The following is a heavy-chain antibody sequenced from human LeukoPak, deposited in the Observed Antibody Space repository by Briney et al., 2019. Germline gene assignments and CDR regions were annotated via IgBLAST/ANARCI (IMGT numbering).Heavy chain of an antibody. CDR1: GFTFINYA. V-gene: IGHV3-23*01. J-gene: IGHJ4*02. Sequence: TGGSLRLSCAASGFTFINYAMTWVRQAPGKGLEWVSAISGSGDSTFNADSVKGRFTISTDNSKNTLYLQMNSLRAEDTALYYCATSTVAKYDYWGQGTLVAVSS. CDR2: ISGSGDST. CDR3: ATSTVAKYDY. D-gene: IGHD4-11*01.